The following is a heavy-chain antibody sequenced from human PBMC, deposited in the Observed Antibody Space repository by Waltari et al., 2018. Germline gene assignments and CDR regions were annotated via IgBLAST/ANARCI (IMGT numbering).Heavy chain of an antibody. D-gene: IGHD2-2*01. V-gene: IGHV4-38-2*02. CDR3: ARGLAIVVPAATWFDP. CDR1: GYSISSGYY. J-gene: IGHJ5*02. CDR2: IYHSGST. Sequence: QVQLQESGPGLVKPSETLSLTCTVSGYSISSGYYWGWIRQPPGKGLEWIGSIYHSGSTYYNPSLKSRVTISVDTSKNQFSLKLSSVTAADTAVYDCARGLAIVVPAATWFDPWGQGTLVTVSS.